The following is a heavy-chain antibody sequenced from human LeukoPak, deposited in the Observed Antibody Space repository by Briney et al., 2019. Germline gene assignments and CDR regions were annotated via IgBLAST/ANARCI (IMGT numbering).Heavy chain of an antibody. V-gene: IGHV4-31*03. CDR2: IYYSGST. Sequence: SETLSLTCTVSGGSISSGGYYWSWLRQHPGKGLEWIGYIYYSGSTYYNPSLKSRATISVDTSKNQFSLKLSSVTAADTAVEYCARGRAEEFYDSSGYLGEYYFVYWGQGTLVTVCS. CDR3: ARGRAEEFYDSSGYLGEYYFVY. D-gene: IGHD3-22*01. J-gene: IGHJ4*02. CDR1: GGSISSGGYY.